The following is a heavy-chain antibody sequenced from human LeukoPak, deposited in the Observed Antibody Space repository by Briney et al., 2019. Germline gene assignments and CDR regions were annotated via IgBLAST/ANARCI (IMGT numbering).Heavy chain of an antibody. J-gene: IGHJ6*03. CDR1: GFSFSSYG. Sequence: GGSLRLSCAGSGFSFSSYGMHWVRQAPGKGLEWMAFIRSDGSNKYYADSVKGRFTISRDNSKNTLFLQMNSLRAEDTAVYYCARGDYGSGSPYYYYYMDVWGKGTTVTISS. CDR3: ARGDYGSGSPYYYYYMDV. CDR2: IRSDGSNK. D-gene: IGHD3-10*01. V-gene: IGHV3-30*02.